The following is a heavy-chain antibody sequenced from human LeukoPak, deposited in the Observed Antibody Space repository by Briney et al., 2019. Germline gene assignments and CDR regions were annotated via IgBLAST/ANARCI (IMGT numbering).Heavy chain of an antibody. D-gene: IGHD1-26*01. CDR1: GYTFTSYY. V-gene: IGHV1-46*01. CDR3: ASNSGSYSYYFDY. CDR2: INPSGGSA. J-gene: IGHJ4*02. Sequence: GASVKVSCKASGYTFTSYYMHWVRQAPGQGLEWMGIINPSGGSASYAQKFQGRVTMTRDMSTSTVYMELSSLRSEDTAVYYCASNSGSYSYYFDYWGQGTLVTVSS.